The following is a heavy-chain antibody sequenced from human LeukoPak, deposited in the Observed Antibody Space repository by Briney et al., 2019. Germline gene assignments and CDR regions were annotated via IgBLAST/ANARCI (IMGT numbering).Heavy chain of an antibody. Sequence: SETLSLTCTVSNGSISSYYWSWIRQSPGKGLEWIGYIYYTGGTNYNPSLQSRVSISIDTSKNQFSLNLTSVTAADTAVYYCARASDSGSYYGFDHWGQGTLVTVSS. V-gene: IGHV4-59*01. CDR2: IYYTGGT. J-gene: IGHJ4*02. CDR1: NGSISSYY. CDR3: ARASDSGSYYGFDH. D-gene: IGHD3-10*01.